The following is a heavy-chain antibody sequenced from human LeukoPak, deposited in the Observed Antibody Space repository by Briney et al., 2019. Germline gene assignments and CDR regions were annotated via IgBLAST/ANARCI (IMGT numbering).Heavy chain of an antibody. CDR1: GYTFTSYY. CDR3: ARGGIAAAFDY. CDR2: INPSGGST. Sequence: GASVKVSCKASGYTFTSYYMHWVRQAPGQGLEWMGIINPSGGSTSYAQKFQGRVTMTRDTSTSTAYMELRSLRSDDTAVYYCARGGIAAAFDYWGQGTLVTVSS. D-gene: IGHD6-13*01. J-gene: IGHJ4*02. V-gene: IGHV1-46*01.